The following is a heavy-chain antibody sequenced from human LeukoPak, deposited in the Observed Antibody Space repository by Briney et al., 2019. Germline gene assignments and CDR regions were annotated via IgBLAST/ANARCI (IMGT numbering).Heavy chain of an antibody. V-gene: IGHV3-7*03. D-gene: IGHD2-15*01. CDR2: IKEDGGET. Sequence: SGGSLRLSCAASGFSFSSYWMAWVRQAPGKGLEWVANIKEDGGETYYVDSVKGRFTISRDNAKNSLFLQMNSLRAEDTAVYYCARVLRYCSGGNCYSGGLGYMDVWGKGTTVTISS. CDR3: ARVLRYCSGGNCYSGGLGYMDV. CDR1: GFSFSSYW. J-gene: IGHJ6*03.